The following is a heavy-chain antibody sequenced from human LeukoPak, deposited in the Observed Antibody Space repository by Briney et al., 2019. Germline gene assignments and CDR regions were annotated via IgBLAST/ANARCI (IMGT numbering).Heavy chain of an antibody. Sequence: GGSLRLSCAASGFTFSSYGMHLVRQAPGKGLKWVAVISYDGSNKYYADSVKGRFTISRDNSKNTLYLQMNSLRAEDTAVYYCAKDENSGIAVAGTAFDYWGQGTLVTVSS. CDR2: ISYDGSNK. CDR1: GFTFSSYG. D-gene: IGHD6-19*01. V-gene: IGHV3-30*18. J-gene: IGHJ4*02. CDR3: AKDENSGIAVAGTAFDY.